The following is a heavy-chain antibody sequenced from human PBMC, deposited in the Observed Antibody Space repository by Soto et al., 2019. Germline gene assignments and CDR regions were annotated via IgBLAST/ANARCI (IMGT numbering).Heavy chain of an antibody. CDR2: IYYSGST. J-gene: IGHJ5*02. CDR3: AREHKLMGLSWDDWFDP. V-gene: IGHV4-31*03. CDR1: GGSISSGGYY. Sequence: QVQLQESGPGLVKPSQTLSLTCTVSGGSISSGGYYWSWIRQHPGKGLEWIGDIYYSGSTYYTPSLTRRVTISVDTSKNQFSLKLSSVTAADTAVYYFAREHKLMGLSWDDWFDPWGQGTLVTVSS. D-gene: IGHD3-16*02.